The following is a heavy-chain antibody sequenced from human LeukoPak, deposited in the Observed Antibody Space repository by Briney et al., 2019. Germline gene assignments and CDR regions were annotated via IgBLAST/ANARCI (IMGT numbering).Heavy chain of an antibody. CDR1: GYTFAGYY. Sequence: ASVKVSCKASGYTFAGYYMHWVRQAPGQGLEWMGRINPNNGATDYPQKFQGRVTMTRDTSISAAYMELRRLRSDDTAVYYCARVSQGDNATPFDYWGQGNLVTVSS. CDR3: ARVSQGDNATPFDY. V-gene: IGHV1-2*06. CDR2: INPNNGAT. J-gene: IGHJ4*02. D-gene: IGHD2-21*02.